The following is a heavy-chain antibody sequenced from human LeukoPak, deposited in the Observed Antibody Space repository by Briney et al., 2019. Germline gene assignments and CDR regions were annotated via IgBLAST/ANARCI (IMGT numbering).Heavy chain of an antibody. Sequence: GGSLKLSCAASGFTFSGSAMHWVRQASGKGLEWVGRIRSKANSYATAYAASVKGRFTISRDDSKNTLYLQMNSLKTEDTAVYYCTRITMVRAIDYWGQGTLVTVSS. D-gene: IGHD3-10*01. CDR1: GFTFSGSA. CDR3: TRITMVRAIDY. CDR2: IRSKANSYAT. V-gene: IGHV3-73*01. J-gene: IGHJ4*02.